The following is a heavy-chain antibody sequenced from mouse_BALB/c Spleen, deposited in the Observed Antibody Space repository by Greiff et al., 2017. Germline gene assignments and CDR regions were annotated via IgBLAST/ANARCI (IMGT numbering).Heavy chain of an antibody. J-gene: IGHJ4*01. CDR3: ARGGFYENAMDY. V-gene: IGHV5-12-2*01. D-gene: IGHD2-3*01. CDR2: ISNGGGST. Sequence: EVQVVESGGGLVQPGGSLKLSCAASGFTFSSYTMSWVRQTPEKRLEWVAYISNGGGSTYYPDTVKGRFTISRDNAKNTLYLQMSSLKSEDTAMYYCARGGFYENAMDYWGQGTSVTVSS. CDR1: GFTFSSYT.